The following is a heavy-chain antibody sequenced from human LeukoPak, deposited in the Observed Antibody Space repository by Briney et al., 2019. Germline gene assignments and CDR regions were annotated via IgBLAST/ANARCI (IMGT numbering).Heavy chain of an antibody. CDR2: IWYDGSNK. CDR1: GFTFSRYG. Sequence: PGGSLRLSCAASGFTFSRYGMHWVRQAPGKGLEWVAVIWYDGSNKYYADSVKGRFTISRDNSKNTLYLQMNSLRAEDTAVYYCAGDEGYSYGTYWYFDLWGRGTLVTVSS. CDR3: AGDEGYSYGTYWYFDL. V-gene: IGHV3-33*01. D-gene: IGHD5-18*01. J-gene: IGHJ2*01.